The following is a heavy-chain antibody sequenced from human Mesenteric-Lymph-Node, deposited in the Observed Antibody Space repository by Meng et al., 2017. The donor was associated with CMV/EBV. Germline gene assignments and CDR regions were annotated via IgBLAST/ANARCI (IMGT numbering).Heavy chain of an antibody. D-gene: IGHD3-10*01. Sequence: GESLKISCAASGFTFSNYGMHWVRQAPGKGLEWVAYIRYDGSNDYFVESVKGRFTISRDNSKNTLDLRMNSLRPEDTAVYYCARGLWFGGYAMDVWGQGTAVTVSS. CDR3: ARGLWFGGYAMDV. V-gene: IGHV3-30*02. CDR1: GFTFSNYG. J-gene: IGHJ6*02. CDR2: IRYDGSND.